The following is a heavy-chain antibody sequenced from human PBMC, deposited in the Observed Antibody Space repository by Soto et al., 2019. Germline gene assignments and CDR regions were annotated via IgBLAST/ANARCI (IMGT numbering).Heavy chain of an antibody. J-gene: IGHJ4*02. Sequence: QVQLVQSGAEVKKPGSSVKVSCKASGGTFSSYSISWVRQAPGQGLEWMGRIIPILGIANYAQKLQGRVTITEDKSTSTAYMELSSLRSEDTAVYYCARGAAGIAVAGPSYYFDYWGQGTLVTVSS. D-gene: IGHD6-19*01. CDR3: ARGAAGIAVAGPSYYFDY. V-gene: IGHV1-69*02. CDR2: IIPILGIA. CDR1: GGTFSSYS.